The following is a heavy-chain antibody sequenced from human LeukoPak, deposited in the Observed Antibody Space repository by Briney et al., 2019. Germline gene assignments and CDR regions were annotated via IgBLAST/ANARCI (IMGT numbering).Heavy chain of an antibody. V-gene: IGHV3-23*01. D-gene: IGHD2-2*01. Sequence: GGPLRLSCAASGFTFSSYAMSWVRQAPGKGLEWVSAISGSGGSTYYADSVKGRFTISRDNSKNTLYLQMNSLRAEDTAVYYSAKAHDYAPFPNDYWGQGTLVTVSS. CDR3: AKAHDYAPFPNDY. CDR2: ISGSGGST. CDR1: GFTFSSYA. J-gene: IGHJ4*02.